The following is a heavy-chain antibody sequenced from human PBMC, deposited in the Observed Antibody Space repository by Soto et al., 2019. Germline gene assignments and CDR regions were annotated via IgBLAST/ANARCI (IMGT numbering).Heavy chain of an antibody. V-gene: IGHV1-18*01. CDR1: GYTFTSYG. J-gene: IGHJ5*02. Sequence: QVQLVQSGAEVKKPGASVKVSCKASGYTFTSYGFSWVRQAPGQGLEWMGWINAYSTYTDYAQNLQGRVTMTTDRSTSTAYMELRSVRSDDTAVYYCARDDSSGPGRFDPWGQGTLVTVSS. CDR3: ARDDSSGPGRFDP. CDR2: INAYSTYT. D-gene: IGHD3-22*01.